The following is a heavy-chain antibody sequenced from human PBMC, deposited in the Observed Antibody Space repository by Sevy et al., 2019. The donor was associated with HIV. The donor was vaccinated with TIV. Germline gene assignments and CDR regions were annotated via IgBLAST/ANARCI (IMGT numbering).Heavy chain of an antibody. J-gene: IGHJ6*02. CDR1: GYSFTSYW. CDR2: IYPGDSDT. D-gene: IGHD3-22*01. Sequence: GESLKISCKGSGYSFTSYWIGWVRQMPGKGLEWMGIIYPGDSDTRYSLSFQGQVTISADKSISTAYLQWSSLKASDTAMYYCARHILGVKYYYDSSGSTAYYYYYGMDVWGQGTTVTVSS. V-gene: IGHV5-51*01. CDR3: ARHILGVKYYYDSSGSTAYYYYYGMDV.